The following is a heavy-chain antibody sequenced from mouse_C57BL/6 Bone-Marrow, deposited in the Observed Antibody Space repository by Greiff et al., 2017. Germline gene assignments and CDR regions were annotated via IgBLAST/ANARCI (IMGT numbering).Heavy chain of an antibody. CDR1: GFTFSSYG. CDR3: ARQHYLDY. Sequence: EVQLMESGGDLVKPGGSLKLSCAASGFTFSSYGMSWVRQTPDKRLEWVATISSGGSYTYYPDSVKGRFTISRDNAKNTLYLQMSRLKSEDTAMYYCARQHYLDYWGQGTTLTVSS. V-gene: IGHV5-6*01. J-gene: IGHJ2*01. CDR2: ISSGGSYT.